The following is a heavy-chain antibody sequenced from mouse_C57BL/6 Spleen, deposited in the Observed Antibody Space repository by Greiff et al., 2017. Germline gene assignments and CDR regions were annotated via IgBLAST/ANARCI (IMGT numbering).Heavy chain of an antibody. CDR2: INPNSGGT. D-gene: IGHD1-1*01. Sequence: VQLKQSGPELVKPGASVKMSCKASGYTFTDYNMHWVKQSHGKSLEWIGYINPNSGGTSYNQKFKGKATLTVNKSSSTAYMELRSLTSEDSAVYYCARSDYYGSSYGYFDVWGTGTTVTVSS. CDR3: ARSDYYGSSYGYFDV. V-gene: IGHV1-22*01. J-gene: IGHJ1*03. CDR1: GYTFTDYN.